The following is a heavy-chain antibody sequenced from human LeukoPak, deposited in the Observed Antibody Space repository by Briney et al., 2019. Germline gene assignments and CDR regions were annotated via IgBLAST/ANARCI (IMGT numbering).Heavy chain of an antibody. J-gene: IGHJ4*01. CDR3: AKDLPSSGWSHFES. V-gene: IGHV3-9*01. CDR2: ITWNSGHI. Sequence: GGSLRLSCAASGFSFDVYAMHWVRQIPGKGLEWVSGITWNSGHIGYAESVKGRFTISRDNAKSSLYLHMDSLRPEDTAFYYCAKDLPSSGWSHFESWGHGTLVTVSS. CDR1: GFSFDVYA. D-gene: IGHD6-19*01.